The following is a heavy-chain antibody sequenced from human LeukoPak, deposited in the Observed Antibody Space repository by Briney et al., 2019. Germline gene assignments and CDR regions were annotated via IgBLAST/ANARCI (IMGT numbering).Heavy chain of an antibody. CDR1: GGSISSGSYY. J-gene: IGHJ4*02. V-gene: IGHV4-61*02. CDR2: IYTSGST. Sequence: SETLSLTCTVSGGSISSGSYYWSWIRQPAGKGLEWIGRIYTSGSTNYNPSLKSRVTISVDTSKNQFSLKLSSVTAADTAVYYCARFHIVVVTAQYYFDYWGQGTLVTVSS. CDR3: ARFHIVVVTAQYYFDY. D-gene: IGHD2-21*02.